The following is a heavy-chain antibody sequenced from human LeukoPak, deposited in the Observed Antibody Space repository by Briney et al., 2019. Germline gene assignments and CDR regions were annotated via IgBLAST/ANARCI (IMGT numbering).Heavy chain of an antibody. CDR2: IIPIFGTA. V-gene: IGHV1-69*05. Sequence: SVKVSCKASGGTFSSYAISWVRQAPGQGLEWMGGIIPIFGTANYAQKFQGRVTITTDESTSTAYMELSSLRSEDTAVYYCARGRITIFGVVPYYFDYWGQGTLVTVSS. J-gene: IGHJ4*02. CDR1: GGTFSSYA. D-gene: IGHD3-3*01. CDR3: ARGRITIFGVVPYYFDY.